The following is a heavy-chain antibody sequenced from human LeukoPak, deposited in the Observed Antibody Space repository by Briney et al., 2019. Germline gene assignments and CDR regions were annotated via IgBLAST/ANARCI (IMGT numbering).Heavy chain of an antibody. J-gene: IGHJ5*02. CDR2: IYYSGST. D-gene: IGHD3-22*01. V-gene: IGHV4-39*01. CDR1: GGSIDSSSYY. Sequence: SETLSLTCTVSGGSIDSSSYYWGWIRQPPGKGLEWIGSIYYSGSTYYNPSLKSRVTISVDTSKNQFSLKLSSVTAADTAVYYCARWSSNYYDTSGRRFDPWGQGTLVTVSS. CDR3: ARWSSNYYDTSGRRFDP.